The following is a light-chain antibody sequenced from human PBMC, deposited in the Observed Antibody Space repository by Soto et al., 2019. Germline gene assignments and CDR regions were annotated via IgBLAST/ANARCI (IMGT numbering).Light chain of an antibody. J-gene: IGKJ1*01. Sequence: EIVLTQCPATLSSFPGDRVTLSCRASQYINTILAWYQHRPGQAPRLLVYQTSIRAAGIPARFSASGSGTDFTLTISDVQPEDFALYYCHQRQSWPRTVGQGTKVDI. CDR2: QTS. V-gene: IGKV3-11*01. CDR1: QYINTI. CDR3: HQRQSWPRT.